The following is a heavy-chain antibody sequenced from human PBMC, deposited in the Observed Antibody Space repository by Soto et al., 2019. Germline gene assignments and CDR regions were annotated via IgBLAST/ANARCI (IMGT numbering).Heavy chain of an antibody. CDR1: GYTFTSYY. Sequence: ASVKVSCKASGYTFTSYYMHWVRQAPGQGLEWMGIINPSGGSTSYAQKFQGRVTMTRDTSTSTVYMELSSLRSEDTAVYYCARDSEHIAAAGRFDYWGQGTLVTVSS. D-gene: IGHD6-13*01. V-gene: IGHV1-46*01. CDR2: INPSGGST. J-gene: IGHJ4*02. CDR3: ARDSEHIAAAGRFDY.